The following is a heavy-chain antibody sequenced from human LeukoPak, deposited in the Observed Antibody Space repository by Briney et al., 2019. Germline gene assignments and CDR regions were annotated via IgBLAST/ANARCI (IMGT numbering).Heavy chain of an antibody. CDR3: ARSNYYDSSVQDY. V-gene: IGHV3-53*04. CDR1: GFTVSSNY. Sequence: GGSLRRSCAASGFTVSSNYMSWVRQAPGKGLEWVSVIYSGGSTYYADSVKGRFTISRHNSKNTLYLQLNSMRAEDTAVYYCARSNYYDSSVQDYWGQGTLVTVSS. J-gene: IGHJ4*02. D-gene: IGHD3-22*01. CDR2: IYSGGST.